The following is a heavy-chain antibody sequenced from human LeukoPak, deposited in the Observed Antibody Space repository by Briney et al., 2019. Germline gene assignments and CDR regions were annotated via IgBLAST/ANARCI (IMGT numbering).Heavy chain of an antibody. V-gene: IGHV3-48*01. CDR1: GFTFSSYS. J-gene: IGHJ6*03. Sequence: GGSLRLSCAASGFTFSSYSMNWVRQAPGKGLEWVSYISSSSSTIYYADSVKGRFTISRDNAKNSLYLQMNSLRAEDTAVYYCARGQYYDFWSGYYSLRSGYYYMDVWGKGTTVTVSS. D-gene: IGHD3-3*01. CDR3: ARGQYYDFWSGYYSLRSGYYYMDV. CDR2: ISSSSSTI.